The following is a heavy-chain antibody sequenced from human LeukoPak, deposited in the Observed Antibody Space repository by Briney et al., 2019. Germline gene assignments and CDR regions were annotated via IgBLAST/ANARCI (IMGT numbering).Heavy chain of an antibody. J-gene: IGHJ4*02. CDR3: ARHAAGVQLWFEF. V-gene: IGHV4-34*01. D-gene: IGHD2-21*01. Sequence: ASETLSLTCAVYGGSFSGYYWSWIRQPPGKGLEWIGEINHSGSTNYNPSLKSRVTISVDTSKNQFSLKLSSVTAADTAVYYCARHAAGVQLWFEFWGQGTQVTVSS. CDR1: GGSFSGYY. CDR2: INHSGST.